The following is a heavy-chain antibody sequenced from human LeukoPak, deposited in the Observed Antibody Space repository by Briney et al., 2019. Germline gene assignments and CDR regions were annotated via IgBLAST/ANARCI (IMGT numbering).Heavy chain of an antibody. J-gene: IGHJ4*02. D-gene: IGHD2-15*01. CDR2: IIPIFGTA. CDR3: AGRYCSGGSCYLYYFDY. CDR1: GGTFCSYA. Sequence: ASVKVSCKASGGTFCSYAISWVRQAPGQGLEWMGGIIPIFGTANYAQKFQGRVTITADESTSTAYMELSSLRSEDTAVYYCAGRYCSGGSCYLYYFDYWGQGTLVTVSS. V-gene: IGHV1-69*13.